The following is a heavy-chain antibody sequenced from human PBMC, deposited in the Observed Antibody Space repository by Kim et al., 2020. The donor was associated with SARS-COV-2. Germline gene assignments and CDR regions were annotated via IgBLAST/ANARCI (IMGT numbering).Heavy chain of an antibody. Sequence: PSLTSRVTISVATSKNPVSLKLSSVTAADTAVYYCARGGIAAPGYYGMDVWGQGTTVTVSS. J-gene: IGHJ6*02. V-gene: IGHV4-61*02. CDR3: ARGGIAAPGYYGMDV. D-gene: IGHD6-13*01.